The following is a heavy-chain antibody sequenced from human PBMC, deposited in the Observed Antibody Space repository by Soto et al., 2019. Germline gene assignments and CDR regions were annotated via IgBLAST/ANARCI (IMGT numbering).Heavy chain of an antibody. CDR1: GYTFTSYA. CDR2: INAGNGNT. V-gene: IGHV1-3*01. CDR3: ARGCWGSPCRYSYFDL. J-gene: IGHJ2*01. Sequence: ASVKVTCKASGYTFTSYAMHWVRQAPGQRLKWMGWINAGNGNTKYSQKFHGRVTLTRDTSASTAYMELTSLRSEDTAVYYCARGCWGSPCRYSYFDLWGRGTLVTVSS. D-gene: IGHD7-27*01.